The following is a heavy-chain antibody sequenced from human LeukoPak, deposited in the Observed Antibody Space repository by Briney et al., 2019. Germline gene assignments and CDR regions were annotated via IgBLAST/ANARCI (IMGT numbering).Heavy chain of an antibody. J-gene: IGHJ4*02. Sequence: GESLKISGKISGYRLTNNWIGWGRQVPGKGLEGMRLIYPGDSDTRYSPSFQGQVTFSVDTSISTAYLQLSGLRASDTAIYYCVRFGLTSSLDYWGQGTLVTVSS. D-gene: IGHD6-13*01. CDR3: VRFGLTSSLDY. CDR2: IYPGDSDT. CDR1: GYRLTNNW. V-gene: IGHV5-51*01.